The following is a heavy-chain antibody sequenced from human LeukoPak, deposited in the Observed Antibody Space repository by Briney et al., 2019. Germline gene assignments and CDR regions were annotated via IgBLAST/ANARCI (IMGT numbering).Heavy chain of an antibody. CDR2: IYPSDSDT. J-gene: IGHJ4*02. D-gene: IGHD6-6*01. CDR1: GYRFTSYW. V-gene: IGHV5-51*01. CDR3: ARLYSSSSHFYY. Sequence: GESLKIFCRGSGYRFTSYWIGWVRQMPGQGLGGVGIIYPSDSDTRYSPSFQSQVTISSDKSISTAYLQWSSLKASDTAVYYCARLYSSSSHFYYWGQGTLVTVSS.